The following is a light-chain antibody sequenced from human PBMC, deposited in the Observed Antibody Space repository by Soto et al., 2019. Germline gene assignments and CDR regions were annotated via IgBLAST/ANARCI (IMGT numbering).Light chain of an antibody. CDR3: QQSNGFPLT. CDR2: AAS. V-gene: IGKV1-12*02. J-gene: IGKJ5*01. CDR1: QDISSW. Sequence: DIQMTQSPPSMSASVGDRVTITCRASQDISSWLAWYQQKPGKAPELLIYAASTLQSGVPSRFSGSGSGTHFTLTISSLQPDDFATYYCQQSNGFPLTFGQGTRLEIK.